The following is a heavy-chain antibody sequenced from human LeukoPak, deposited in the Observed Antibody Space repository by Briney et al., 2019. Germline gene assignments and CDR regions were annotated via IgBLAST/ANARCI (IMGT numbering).Heavy chain of an antibody. V-gene: IGHV3-49*03. CDR2: IRSKAYGGTT. D-gene: IGHD3-10*01. CDR3: TSYYGSGSYYPWY. Sequence: GRSLRLSCTASGFTFGDYAMSWFRQAPGKGLEWVGFIRSKAYGGTTEYAASVKGRFTISRDDSKSIAYLQMNSLKTEDTAVYYCTSYYGSGSYYPWYWGQGTLVTVSS. CDR1: GFTFGDYA. J-gene: IGHJ4*02.